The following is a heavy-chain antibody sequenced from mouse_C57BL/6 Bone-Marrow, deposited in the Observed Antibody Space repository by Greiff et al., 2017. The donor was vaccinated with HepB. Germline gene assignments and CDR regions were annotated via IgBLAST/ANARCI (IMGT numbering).Heavy chain of an antibody. Sequence: QVQLQQPGAELVMPGASVKLSCKASGYTFTSYWMHWVKQRPGQGLEWIGEIDPSDSYTNYNQKFKGKSTLTVDKSSSTAYMQLSSLTSEDSAVYYCARARNYRYFDYCRPATT. J-gene: IGHJ2*01. CDR1: GYTFTSYW. V-gene: IGHV1-69*01. CDR3: ARARNYRYFDY. D-gene: IGHD2-1*01. CDR2: IDPSDSYT.